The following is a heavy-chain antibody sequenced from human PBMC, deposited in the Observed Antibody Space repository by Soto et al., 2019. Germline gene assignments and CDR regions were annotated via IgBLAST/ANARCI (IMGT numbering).Heavy chain of an antibody. Sequence: GGSLRLSCAASGFTFSDYYMTWIRRAPGKGLEWVSYISSSGSTIYYADSVKGRFTISRDNAKNSLYLQMNSLRAEDTAVYCCASDYGDYLVAFDIWGQGTMVTVSS. J-gene: IGHJ3*02. D-gene: IGHD4-17*01. CDR3: ASDYGDYLVAFDI. V-gene: IGHV3-11*01. CDR2: ISSSGSTI. CDR1: GFTFSDYY.